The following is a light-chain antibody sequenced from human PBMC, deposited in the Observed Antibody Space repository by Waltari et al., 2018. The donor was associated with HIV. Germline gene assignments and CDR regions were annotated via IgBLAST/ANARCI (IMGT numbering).Light chain of an antibody. J-gene: IGLJ2*01. CDR1: KLGDKF. CDR3: QAWDNTVV. V-gene: IGLV3-1*01. Sequence: SYEMTQPPSVSVSPGQAATITCSGDKLGDKFVHWYQQRVGQAPVIVIFQDTRRPSGIPGRFSGSNSGNTATLTISGTQTMDEADYYCQAWDNTVVFGGGTKLTVL. CDR2: QDT.